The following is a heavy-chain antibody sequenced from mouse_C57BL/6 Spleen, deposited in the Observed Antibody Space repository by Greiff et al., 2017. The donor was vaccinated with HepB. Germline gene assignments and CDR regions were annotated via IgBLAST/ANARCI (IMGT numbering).Heavy chain of an antibody. CDR1: GYTFTSYW. CDR3: VAIYYDYSYYFDY. CDR2: IDPSDSET. Sequence: QQSCKASGYTFTSYWMHWVKQRPIQGLEWIGNIDPSDSETHYNQKFKDKATLTVDKSSSTAYMQLSSLTSEDSAVYYCVAIYYDYSYYFDYWGQGTTLTVSS. D-gene: IGHD2-4*01. J-gene: IGHJ2*01. V-gene: IGHV1-52*01.